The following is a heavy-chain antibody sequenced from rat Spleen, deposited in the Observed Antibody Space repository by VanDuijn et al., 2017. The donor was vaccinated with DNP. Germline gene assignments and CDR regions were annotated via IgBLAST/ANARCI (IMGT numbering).Heavy chain of an antibody. CDR3: ARWGTYFDY. J-gene: IGHJ2*01. V-gene: IGHV3-1*01. CDR2: ITYSGNT. Sequence: EVQLQESGPGLVKPSQSLSLTRSVTGYSITSNYWGWIRQFPGNKMEYIGHITYSGNTHFNPSLKSRISITRDTSKNQFFLQLNSITTEDTATYYCARWGTYFDYWGQGVMVTVSS. CDR1: GYSITSNY.